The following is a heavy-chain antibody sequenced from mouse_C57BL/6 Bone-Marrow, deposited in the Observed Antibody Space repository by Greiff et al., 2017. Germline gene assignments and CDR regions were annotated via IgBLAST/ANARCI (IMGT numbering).Heavy chain of an antibody. Sequence: VQLKESGGDLVKPGGSLKLSCAASGFTFSSYGMSWVRQTPDKRLEWVATISSGGSYTYYPDSVKGRFTISRDNAKNTLYLQMSSLKAEDTAMYYCARLITTGYYAMDYWGQGTSVTVSS. D-gene: IGHD2-4*01. CDR1: GFTFSSYG. CDR3: ARLITTGYYAMDY. V-gene: IGHV5-6*01. J-gene: IGHJ4*01. CDR2: ISSGGSYT.